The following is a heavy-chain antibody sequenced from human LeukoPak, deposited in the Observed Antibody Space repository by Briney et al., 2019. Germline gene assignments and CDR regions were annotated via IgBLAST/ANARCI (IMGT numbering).Heavy chain of an antibody. Sequence: SETLSLTCAVYGGSFSGYYWSWILQPPGKGLEWIGEINHSGSTNYNPSLKSRVTISVDTSKNQFSLKLSSVTAADTAVYYCARVLGYYDSSGPSPWGQGTLVTVPS. CDR3: ARVLGYYDSSGPSP. D-gene: IGHD3-22*01. CDR1: GGSFSGYY. CDR2: INHSGST. J-gene: IGHJ5*02. V-gene: IGHV4-34*01.